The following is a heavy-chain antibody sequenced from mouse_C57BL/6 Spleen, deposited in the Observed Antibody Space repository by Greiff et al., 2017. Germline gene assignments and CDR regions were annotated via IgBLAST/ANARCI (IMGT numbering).Heavy chain of an antibody. CDR3: AREAPNYYGSSYDYFDY. D-gene: IGHD1-1*01. CDR1: GYAFSSYW. Sequence: QVQLQQSGAELVKPGASVKISCKASGYAFSSYWMNWVQQRPGKGLEWIGQIYPGDGDTNYNGKFKGKATLTADKSSSTAYMQLSSLTSEDSAVYFCAREAPNYYGSSYDYFDYWGQGTTLTVSS. J-gene: IGHJ2*01. CDR2: IYPGDGDT. V-gene: IGHV1-80*01.